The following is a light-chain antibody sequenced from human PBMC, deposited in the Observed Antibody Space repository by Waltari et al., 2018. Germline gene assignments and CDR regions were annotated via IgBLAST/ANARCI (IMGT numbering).Light chain of an antibody. V-gene: IGLV2-14*03. Sequence: QSALTQPASVSGSPGQSITISCTGTSSDVGGYNYVSWYQQHPGKAPKLIIFDVSNRPSGFSCRFSGSKSGNTASLTISGLQAQDEADYYCSSYISSDTLELFGGGTSLTVL. J-gene: IGLJ2*01. CDR2: DVS. CDR3: SSYISSDTLEL. CDR1: SSDVGGYNY.